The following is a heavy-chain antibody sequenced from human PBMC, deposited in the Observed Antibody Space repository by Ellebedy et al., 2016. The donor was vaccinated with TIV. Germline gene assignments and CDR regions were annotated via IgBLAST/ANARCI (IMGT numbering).Heavy chain of an antibody. CDR3: ARYGSGSYGGWFDS. CDR2: IHHSGST. CDR1: GGSISSGGFS. Sequence: LRLXXAVSGGSISSGGFSWSWIRQPPGKGLEWIGYIHHSGSTSHNPSLKSRVTISVDRSKNQFSLKLTSVTAADTAVYYCARYGSGSYGGWFDSWGQGILVTVSS. V-gene: IGHV4-30-2*01. D-gene: IGHD3-10*01. J-gene: IGHJ5*01.